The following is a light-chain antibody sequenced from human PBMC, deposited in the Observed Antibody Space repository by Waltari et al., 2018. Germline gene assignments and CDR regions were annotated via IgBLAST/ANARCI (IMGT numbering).Light chain of an antibody. CDR2: AAS. J-gene: IGKJ4*01. V-gene: IGKV1-8*01. CDR1: QGISSY. CDR3: QQYYSYPRT. Sequence: AIRMTQSPSSLSASPGDRVTITCRASQGISSYLAWYQQKPGKAPKLLIYAASTLQSGVPSRFSGSGSGTDFTLTISCLQSEDVATYCCQQYYSYPRTFGGGTKVEIK.